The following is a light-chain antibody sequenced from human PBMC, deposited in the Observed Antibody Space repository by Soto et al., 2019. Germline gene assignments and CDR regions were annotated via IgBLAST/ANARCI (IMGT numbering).Light chain of an antibody. CDR3: QQCYSYWT. V-gene: IGKV1-5*03. J-gene: IGKJ1*01. CDR2: KAS. Sequence: DIQMTQSPSTLSASVGDRVTITCRASQSVSSWLAWYQQKPGKAPKLLIYKASSLESGVPSRFSGSGSGTDFTLTISSLQPDDFASYYCQQCYSYWTFGQGTNVEIK. CDR1: QSVSSW.